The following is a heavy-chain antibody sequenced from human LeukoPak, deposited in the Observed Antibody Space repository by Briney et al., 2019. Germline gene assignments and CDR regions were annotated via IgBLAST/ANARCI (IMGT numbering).Heavy chain of an antibody. D-gene: IGHD1-26*01. J-gene: IGHJ4*02. CDR1: GGXISSYY. CDR3: ARDSSRSGIKGFDY. CDR2: IYYSGST. V-gene: IGHV4-59*01. Sequence: SETLSLTCTVSGGXISSYYCSWIRQPPGKGLEWIGYIYYSGSTNYNPSLKSRVTISVDTSKNQFSLKLSSVTAADTAVYYCARDSSRSGIKGFDYWGQGTLVTVSS.